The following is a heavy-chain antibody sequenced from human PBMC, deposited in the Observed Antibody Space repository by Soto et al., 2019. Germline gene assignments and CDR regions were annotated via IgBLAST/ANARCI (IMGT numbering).Heavy chain of an antibody. V-gene: IGHV3-7*04. CDR2: IKEDGSEK. CDR3: ARATGADKEDY. D-gene: IGHD3-10*01. CDR1: GFTFSSYW. J-gene: IGHJ4*02. Sequence: LRLSCAASGFTFSSYWMSWVRQAPGKGLEWVANIKEDGSEKYYVDSVKGRFTISRDNAKNSLYLQMNSLRVEDTAVYYCARATGADKEDYWGQGTLVTVSS.